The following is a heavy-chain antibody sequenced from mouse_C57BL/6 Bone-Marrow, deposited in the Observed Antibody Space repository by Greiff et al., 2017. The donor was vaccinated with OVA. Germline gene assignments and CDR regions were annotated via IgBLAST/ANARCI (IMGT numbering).Heavy chain of an antibody. CDR1: GYAFSSSW. CDR2: IYPGDGDT. Sequence: QVQLQQPGPELVKPGASVKISCKASGYAFSSSWMNWVKQRPGKGLEWIGRIYPGDGDTNYNGKFKGKATLTADKSSSTAYMQLSGLTSEDSAVYFCARNHYYGSSYFAYWGQGTLVTVSA. V-gene: IGHV1-82*01. D-gene: IGHD1-1*01. J-gene: IGHJ3*01. CDR3: ARNHYYGSSYFAY.